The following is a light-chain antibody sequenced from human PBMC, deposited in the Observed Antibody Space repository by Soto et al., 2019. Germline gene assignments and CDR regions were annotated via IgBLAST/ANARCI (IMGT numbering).Light chain of an antibody. Sequence: DIQMTNSPSTLSASVGDRVTITCRASQSISTWLAGYQQEPGKAPKLLIYKASSLKSGGPSRFSGSGSGTAFNLTISTLQPDDLASYCCQQYKRYSRTFGQGPKVEIK. CDR1: QSISTW. CDR2: KAS. J-gene: IGKJ1*01. CDR3: QQYKRYSRT. V-gene: IGKV1-5*03.